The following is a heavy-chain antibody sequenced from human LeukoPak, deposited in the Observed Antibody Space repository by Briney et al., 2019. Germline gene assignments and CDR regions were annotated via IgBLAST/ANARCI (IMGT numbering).Heavy chain of an antibody. CDR2: ISSSSSYI. Sequence: GGSLRLSCAASGFSFNNYSMNWVRQAPGKGLEWVSSISSSSSYIYYADSVKGRFTISRDNAKNSLYLQMNSLRAEDTAVYYCARTPWDGPFDYWGQGTLVTVSS. J-gene: IGHJ4*02. D-gene: IGHD5-24*01. V-gene: IGHV3-21*01. CDR3: ARTPWDGPFDY. CDR1: GFSFNNYS.